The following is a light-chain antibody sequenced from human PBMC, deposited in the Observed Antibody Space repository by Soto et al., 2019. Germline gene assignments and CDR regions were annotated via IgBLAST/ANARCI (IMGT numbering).Light chain of an antibody. CDR1: QSISSY. CDR2: KAS. V-gene: IGKV1-5*03. J-gene: IGKJ1*01. CDR3: QQYNVYSRT. Sequence: DIQMTQSPSSVSASVGDRVTISCRASQSISSYLNWYQQKPGKAPKLLIYKASTLESGVPSRFSGSGFGTEFTLTISSLQPDDFATYYCQQYNVYSRTFGQGTKVDIK.